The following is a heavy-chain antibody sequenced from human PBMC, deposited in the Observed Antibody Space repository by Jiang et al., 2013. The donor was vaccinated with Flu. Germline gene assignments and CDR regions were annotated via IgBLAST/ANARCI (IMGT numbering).Heavy chain of an antibody. Sequence: GPGLVRPSETLSLTCSISGGSISPYYWSWIRQPPGKGLEWLAYIYYTGTTNYNPSLNNRVSISVDTSKNLLSLHLTSVTAADTAVYYCARAPYSTTWANILGLDIWGQGTMVTVSA. D-gene: IGHD3-9*01. CDR1: GGSISPYY. CDR3: ARAPYSTTWANILGLDI. J-gene: IGHJ3*02. CDR2: IYYTGTT. V-gene: IGHV4-59*12.